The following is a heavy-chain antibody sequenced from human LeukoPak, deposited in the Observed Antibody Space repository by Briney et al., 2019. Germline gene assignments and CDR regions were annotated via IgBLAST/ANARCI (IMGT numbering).Heavy chain of an antibody. Sequence: GRSLRLSCAASGFTFSSYSMNWVRQAPGKGLEWVSSISSSSSYIYYADSVKGRFTISRDNAKNSLYLQMNSLRAEDTAVYYCARVDIAAAGVDYWGREPWSPSPQ. CDR2: ISSSSSYI. CDR3: ARVDIAAAGVDY. D-gene: IGHD6-13*01. J-gene: IGHJ4*02. CDR1: GFTFSSYS. V-gene: IGHV3-21*01.